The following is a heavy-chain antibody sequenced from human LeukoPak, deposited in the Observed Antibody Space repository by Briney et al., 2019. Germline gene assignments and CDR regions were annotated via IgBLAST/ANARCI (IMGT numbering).Heavy chain of an antibody. Sequence: TGGSLRLSCAASGFTFSSYEMSWVRQAPGKGLEWVSYISSSGSTIYYADSVKGRFTISRDNAKNSLYLQMNSLRAEDTAVYYCARWRSGPFDYWGQGTLVTVSS. J-gene: IGHJ4*02. D-gene: IGHD3-3*01. CDR2: ISSSGSTI. CDR1: GFTFSSYE. CDR3: ARWRSGPFDY. V-gene: IGHV3-48*03.